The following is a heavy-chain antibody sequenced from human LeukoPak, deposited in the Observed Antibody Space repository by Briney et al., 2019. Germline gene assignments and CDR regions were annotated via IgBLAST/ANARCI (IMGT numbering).Heavy chain of an antibody. D-gene: IGHD1-14*01. V-gene: IGHV1-69*13. CDR3: ARSITPNQRAPFDP. Sequence: ASVKVSCKASGGTFSSYAISWVRQAPGQGLEWMGGIIPIFGTANYAQKFQGRVTITADESTSTAYMELSSLRSEDTAVYYCARSITPNQRAPFDPWGQGTLVTVSS. CDR1: GGTFSSYA. J-gene: IGHJ5*02. CDR2: IIPIFGTA.